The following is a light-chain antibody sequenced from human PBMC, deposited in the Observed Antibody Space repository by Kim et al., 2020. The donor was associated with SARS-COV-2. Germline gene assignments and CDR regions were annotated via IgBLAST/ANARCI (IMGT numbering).Light chain of an antibody. Sequence: EIVLTQSPGPLSLSPGDRATLSCKTSQSLDSIYLAWYQQKPGQVPRLLISAASRRATGVPDRFSGSGSGTDFTLTISPVEPEDFAVYYCQQYGRAPRTFGGGTKVDIK. CDR3: QQYGRAPRT. CDR2: AAS. J-gene: IGKJ4*01. CDR1: QSLDSIY. V-gene: IGKV3-20*01.